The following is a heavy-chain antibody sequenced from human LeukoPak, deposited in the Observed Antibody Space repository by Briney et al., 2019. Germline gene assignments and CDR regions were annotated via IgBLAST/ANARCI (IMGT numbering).Heavy chain of an antibody. Sequence: PGGSLRLSCAVSGFTFSNYAMSWVRQAPGKGLEWVSAISGSSDNTYYADSVKGRFTVSRDNSKNTLYVQMKSLRAEDTAIYYCAKDFVVVPGNVNYFNSWGQGTLVTVSS. V-gene: IGHV3-23*01. J-gene: IGHJ4*02. CDR2: ISGSSDNT. CDR1: GFTFSNYA. CDR3: AKDFVVVPGNVNYFNS. D-gene: IGHD2-21*02.